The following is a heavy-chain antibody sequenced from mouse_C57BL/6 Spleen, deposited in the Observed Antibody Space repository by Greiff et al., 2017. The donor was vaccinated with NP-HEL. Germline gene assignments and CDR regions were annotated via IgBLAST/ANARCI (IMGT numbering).Heavy chain of an antibody. J-gene: IGHJ1*03. CDR1: GYAFSSSW. CDR2: IYPGDGDT. Sequence: QVQLQQSGPELVKPGASVKISCKASGYAFSSSWMNWVKQRPGKGLEWIGRIYPGDGDTNSNGKFKGKATLTADKSSSTAYMQRSSLTSEDSAVYCCARDRGIYSNPSYWYFDVGGTGTTVTVSS. D-gene: IGHD2-5*01. V-gene: IGHV1-82*01. CDR3: ARDRGIYSNPSYWYFDV.